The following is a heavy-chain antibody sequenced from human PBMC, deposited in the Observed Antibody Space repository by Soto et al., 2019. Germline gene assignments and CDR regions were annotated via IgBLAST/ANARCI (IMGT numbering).Heavy chain of an antibody. CDR2: TYYRSKWYN. J-gene: IGHJ5*01. D-gene: IGHD1-26*01. V-gene: IGHV6-1*01. CDR1: GDSASSSSVT. Sequence: SQTLSLTCAISGDSASSSSVTWNWIRQSPSRGLEWLGRTYYRSKWYNDYAESVKSRITINPDTSKNQFSLHLNSVTPEDTAVEDCVRLIGNSWLDFWGQGTLVTVSS. CDR3: VRLIGNSWLDF.